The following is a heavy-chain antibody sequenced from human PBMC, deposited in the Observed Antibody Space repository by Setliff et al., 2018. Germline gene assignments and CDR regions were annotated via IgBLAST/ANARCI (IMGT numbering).Heavy chain of an antibody. Sequence: SLTCTVSGYSISSGYYWGWIRQPPGKGLEWIGNMYHSGGTYYNPSLKSRVTISVDTSKNQFSLKLSSVTAADTALYYCTVYNTGSSKDHYWGQGTPVTVSS. D-gene: IGHD2-8*02. J-gene: IGHJ4*02. V-gene: IGHV4-38-2*02. CDR1: GYSISSGYY. CDR2: MYHSGGT. CDR3: TVYNTGSSKDHY.